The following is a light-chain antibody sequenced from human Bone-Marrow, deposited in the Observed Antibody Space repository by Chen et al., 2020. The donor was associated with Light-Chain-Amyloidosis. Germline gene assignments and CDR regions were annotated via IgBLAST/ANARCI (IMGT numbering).Light chain of an antibody. CDR1: SGSIATNY. V-gene: IGLV6-57*01. J-gene: IGLJ3*02. CDR3: QSYQGSSQGV. CDR2: GDD. Sequence: NFMLTQPHSVSESPGKTVIISCTRSSGSIATNYVQWYQQRPGSSPPTVIYGDDQSPSGVPDRFSGSIDRSSNAASLTISGLKTEDEADYYCQSYQGSSQGVFGGGTKLTVL.